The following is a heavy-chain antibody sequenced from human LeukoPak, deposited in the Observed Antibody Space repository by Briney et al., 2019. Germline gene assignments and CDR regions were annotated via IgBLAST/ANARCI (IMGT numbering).Heavy chain of an antibody. D-gene: IGHD3-22*01. CDR3: ARGGYYYDSSGNTIFFDY. V-gene: IGHV3-23*01. CDR1: GFTFSSYA. Sequence: PGGSLRLSCAASGFTFSSYAMSWVRQAPGKGLEWVSAISGSGGSTYYADSVKGRFTMSRDNSKNTLYLQMNSLRAEDTAVYYCARGGYYYDSSGNTIFFDYWGQGTLVTVSS. J-gene: IGHJ4*02. CDR2: ISGSGGST.